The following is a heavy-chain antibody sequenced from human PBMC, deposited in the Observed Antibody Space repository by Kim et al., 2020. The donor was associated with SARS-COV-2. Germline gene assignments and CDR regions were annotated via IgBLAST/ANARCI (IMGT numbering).Heavy chain of an antibody. V-gene: IGHV4-34*01. CDR2: INHSGST. J-gene: IGHJ5*02. D-gene: IGHD2-21*01. CDR3: ARGRGRDGYNGDYFDP. Sequence: SETLSLTCAVYGGSFSNNYWSWIRQPPGKGLEWIGEINHSGSTNYNPSLKSRVTISVDTSKNQFSLKLSSVTAADTAVYYCARGRGRDGYNGDYFDPWGQGTLVTVSS. CDR1: GGSFSNNY.